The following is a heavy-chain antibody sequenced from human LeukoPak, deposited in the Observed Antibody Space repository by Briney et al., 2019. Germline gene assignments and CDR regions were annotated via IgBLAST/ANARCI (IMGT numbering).Heavy chain of an antibody. CDR2: ITSTSSYI. CDR3: ARVAGGSHHFDY. V-gene: IGHV3-21*01. J-gene: IGHJ4*02. D-gene: IGHD1-26*01. CDR1: GFAFSTYS. Sequence: PGGSLRLSCAASGFAFSTYSMNWVRQAPGKGLEWVSSITSTSSYIYYADSVKGRFTISRDNAKNSLYLQMNTLRAEDTAVYYCARVAGGSHHFDYRGQGTLVTVSS.